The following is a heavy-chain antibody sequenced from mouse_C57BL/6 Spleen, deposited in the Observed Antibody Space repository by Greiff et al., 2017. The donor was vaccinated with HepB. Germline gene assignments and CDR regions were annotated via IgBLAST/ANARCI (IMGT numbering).Heavy chain of an antibody. CDR1: GYTFTSYW. CDR3: AREGEFYGSSYY. D-gene: IGHD1-1*01. CDR2: IDPSDSYT. Sequence: QVQLKQPGAELVRPGTSVKLSCKASGYTFTSYWMHWVKQRPGQGLEWIGVIDPSDSYTNYNQKFKGKATLTVDTSSSTAYMQLSSLTSEDSAVYYCAREGEFYGSSYYWGQGTTLTVSS. J-gene: IGHJ2*01. V-gene: IGHV1-59*01.